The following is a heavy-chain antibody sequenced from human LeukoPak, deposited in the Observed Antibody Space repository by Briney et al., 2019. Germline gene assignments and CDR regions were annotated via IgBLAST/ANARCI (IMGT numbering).Heavy chain of an antibody. V-gene: IGHV1-18*01. J-gene: IGHJ6*03. CDR1: GYTFTSYG. D-gene: IGHD4-23*01. Sequence: ASVKVSCKASGYTFTSYGISWVRQAPGQGLEWMGWISAYNGNTNYAQKLQGRVIMTTDTSTSTAYMELRSLRSDDTAVYYCARVGADGGNPDGYYYYYMDVWGKGTTVTVSS. CDR3: ARVGADGGNPDGYYYYYMDV. CDR2: ISAYNGNT.